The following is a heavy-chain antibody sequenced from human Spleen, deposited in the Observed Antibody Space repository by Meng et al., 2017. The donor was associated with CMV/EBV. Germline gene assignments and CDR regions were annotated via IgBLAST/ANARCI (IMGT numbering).Heavy chain of an antibody. J-gene: IGHJ6*02. CDR2: ISDTGETK. V-gene: IGHV3-11*04. CDR3: ARKRVYCSTTTCYRYYYFGMDI. D-gene: IGHD2-2*01. Sequence: GESLKISCAASGFMFSDYYMTWIRQAPGKGLEWVSYISDTGETKYYADSVKGRFTISRDHSKNTLYLQMNSLRAEDTAVYYCARKRVYCSTTTCYRYYYFGMDIWGQGTAVTVSS. CDR1: GFMFSDYY.